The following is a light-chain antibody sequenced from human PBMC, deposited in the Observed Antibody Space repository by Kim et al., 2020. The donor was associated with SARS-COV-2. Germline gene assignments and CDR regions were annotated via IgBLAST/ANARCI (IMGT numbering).Light chain of an antibody. CDR2: GAS. CDR3: HHYRSSPDT. V-gene: IGKV3-20*01. CDR1: QSLTSNF. J-gene: IGKJ5*01. Sequence: EIVLTQSPGTLSLSPGERATLSCRASQSLTSNFLAWYLQRPGQAPDLLIYGASSRATGIPDRFSGSGSGTDFTLTISRVEPGDFGVYYCHHYRSSPDTFGQGTRLEIK.